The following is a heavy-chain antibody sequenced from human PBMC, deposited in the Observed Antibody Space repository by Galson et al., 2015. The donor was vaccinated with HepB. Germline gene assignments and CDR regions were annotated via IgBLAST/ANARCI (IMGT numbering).Heavy chain of an antibody. J-gene: IGHJ1*01. CDR3: AKTTGRFSADFF. D-gene: IGHD2-8*02. CDR1: GLTKYA. CDR2: IGGNDGTT. V-gene: IGHV3-23*01. Sequence: SLRLSCAASGLTKYATTWVRQAPGKGLEWVSTIGGNDGTTYYADSVKGRFTISRDNSKSTLYLQMNSLRVEDTAIYYCAKTTGRFSADFFWGQGTLVTVSS.